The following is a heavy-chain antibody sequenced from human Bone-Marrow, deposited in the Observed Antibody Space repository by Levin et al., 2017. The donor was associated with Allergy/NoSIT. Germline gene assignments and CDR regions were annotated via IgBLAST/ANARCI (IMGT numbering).Heavy chain of an antibody. V-gene: IGHV4-59*08. J-gene: IGHJ4*02. CDR1: GGSISSYY. CDR2: IYYSGST. Sequence: NASETLSLTCTVSGGSISSYYWSWIRQPPGKGLEWIGYIYYSGSTNYNPSLKSRVTISVDTSKNQFSLKLSSVTAADTAVYYCARSRRGSSTDYWGQGTLVTVSS. CDR3: ARSRRGSSTDY. D-gene: IGHD6-13*01.